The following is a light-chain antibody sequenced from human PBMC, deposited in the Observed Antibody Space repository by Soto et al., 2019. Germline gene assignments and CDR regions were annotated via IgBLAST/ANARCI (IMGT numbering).Light chain of an antibody. J-gene: IGKJ2*01. CDR1: QSVSSY. Sequence: EIVLTQSPATLSLSPGERATLSCRASQSVSSYLAWYQQKPGQAPRLLIYDASNKAPGFPARFSGSGSGTDITLTISSLEPEDCAVYYCQQRSNWPLMYTFGQGNKLEIK. V-gene: IGKV3-11*01. CDR2: DAS. CDR3: QQRSNWPLMYT.